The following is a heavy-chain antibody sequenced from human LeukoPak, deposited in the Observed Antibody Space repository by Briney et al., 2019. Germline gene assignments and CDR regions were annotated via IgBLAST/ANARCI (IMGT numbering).Heavy chain of an antibody. CDR1: GFTFSSYA. J-gene: IGHJ3*02. V-gene: IGHV3-23*01. CDR3: AKLGRGPESAFDI. D-gene: IGHD5-12*01. CDR2: ISGSGGST. Sequence: PGGSLRLSCAASGFTFSSYAMSWVRQAPGKGLEWVSAISGSGGSTYYADSVKGRFTISRDNSKNTLYLQMNSLRGEDTAVYYCAKLGRGPESAFDIWGQGTMVTVSS.